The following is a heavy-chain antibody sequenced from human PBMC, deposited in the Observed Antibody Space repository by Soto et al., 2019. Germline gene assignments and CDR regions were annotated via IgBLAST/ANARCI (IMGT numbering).Heavy chain of an antibody. V-gene: IGHV4-61*08. CDR2: IYYSGST. Sequence: PSETLSLTCTVSGGSISSGGYYWSWIRQHPGKGLEWIGYIYYSGSTNYNPSLKSRVTISVDTSKNQFSLKLSSVTAADTAVYYCARDTGAPVGFDPWGQGTQVTVSS. CDR3: ARDTGAPVGFDP. CDR1: GGSISSGGYY. D-gene: IGHD1-26*01. J-gene: IGHJ5*02.